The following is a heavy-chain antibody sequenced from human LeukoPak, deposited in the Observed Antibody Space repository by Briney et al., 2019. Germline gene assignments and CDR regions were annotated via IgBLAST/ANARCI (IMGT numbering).Heavy chain of an antibody. Sequence: PGGSLRLSCAASRFTFSNYWMSWVRQAPGKGLEWLTNIKQDGSEKYYVDSVKGRFTISRDNAKNSLYLQMNSLRAEDTAVYYCASQKNGASDYLGQGTLVTVSS. CDR1: RFTFSNYW. D-gene: IGHD1-1*01. CDR3: ASQKNGASDY. J-gene: IGHJ4*02. CDR2: IKQDGSEK. V-gene: IGHV3-7*05.